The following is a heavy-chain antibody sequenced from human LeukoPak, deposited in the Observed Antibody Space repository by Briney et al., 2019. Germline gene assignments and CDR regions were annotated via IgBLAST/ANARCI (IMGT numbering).Heavy chain of an antibody. Sequence: SETLSLTCAVYGGSFSGYYWSWIRQPPGKGLEWIGEINHSGSTNYNPFLKSRVTISVDTSKNQFSLKLSSVTAADTAVYYCARDRGEGYYYGSGSYPYYWGQGTLVTVSS. V-gene: IGHV4-34*01. J-gene: IGHJ4*02. CDR2: INHSGST. CDR1: GGSFSGYY. CDR3: ARDRGEGYYYGSGSYPYY. D-gene: IGHD3-10*01.